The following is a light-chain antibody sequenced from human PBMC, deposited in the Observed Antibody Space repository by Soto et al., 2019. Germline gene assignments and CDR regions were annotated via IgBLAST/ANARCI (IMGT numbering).Light chain of an antibody. CDR2: GTS. CDR3: QQYGGSPRT. CDR1: QSVRSSH. V-gene: IGKV3-20*01. Sequence: EIVLTQSPGTLSLSPGERATLSCRASQSVRSSHLAWYQQKPGQAPRLLMYGTSSRATGIPDRFSGSGSGTDFTLTISRLEPEDFAVYYCQQYGGSPRTFGQGTKVDIK. J-gene: IGKJ1*01.